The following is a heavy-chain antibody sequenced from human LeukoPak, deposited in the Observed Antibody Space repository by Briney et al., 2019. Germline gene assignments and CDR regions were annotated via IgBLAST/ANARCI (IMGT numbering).Heavy chain of an antibody. D-gene: IGHD3-10*01. V-gene: IGHV4-34*01. CDR2: INHSGST. J-gene: IGHJ5*02. Sequence: PSETLSLTCAVYGGSFSGYYWGWIRQPPGKGLEWIGEINHSGSTNYNPSLKSRVTISVDTSKNQFSLKLSSVTAADTAVYYCAREVGYYYGSGINWFDPWGQGTLVTVSS. CDR1: GGSFSGYY. CDR3: AREVGYYYGSGINWFDP.